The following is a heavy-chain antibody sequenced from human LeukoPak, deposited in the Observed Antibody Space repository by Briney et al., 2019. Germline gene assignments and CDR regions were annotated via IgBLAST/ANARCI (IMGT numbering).Heavy chain of an antibody. CDR3: AKDYCSGGSCYSDY. CDR1: GFTFSNYA. D-gene: IGHD2-15*01. Sequence: GGSLRLSCAASGFTFSNYAMNWVRQAPGKGLEWVSGITSSGGSIYYADSVKGQFTISRDNSKNTLYLQMNSLRAEDTAVYYCAKDYCSGGSCYSDYWGQGTLVTVSS. V-gene: IGHV3-23*01. CDR2: ITSSGGSI. J-gene: IGHJ4*02.